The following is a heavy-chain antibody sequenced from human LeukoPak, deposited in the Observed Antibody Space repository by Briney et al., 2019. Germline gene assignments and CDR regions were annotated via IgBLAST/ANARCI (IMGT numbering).Heavy chain of an antibody. CDR3: ARPNTEDSSGWWPY. Sequence: PSETLSLTCAVYGGSFSGYYWSWIRQPPGKGLEWIGEINHSGSTNYNPSLKSRVTISVDTSKNQFSLKLSSVTAADTAVYYCARPNTEDSSGWWPYWGQGTLVTVSS. V-gene: IGHV4-34*01. J-gene: IGHJ4*02. CDR1: GGSFSGYY. D-gene: IGHD6-19*01. CDR2: INHSGST.